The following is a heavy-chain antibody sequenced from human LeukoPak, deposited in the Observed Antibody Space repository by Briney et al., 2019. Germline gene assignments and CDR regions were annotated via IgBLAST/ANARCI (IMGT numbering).Heavy chain of an antibody. Sequence: ASVKVSCKASGYTFTSYGISWVRQAPGQGLEWMGWISAYNGNTNYAQKLQGRVTMTTDASTSTAYMELRSLRSDDTAVYYCAREYGSGSFDWFDPWGQGTPVTVSS. CDR3: AREYGSGSFDWFDP. J-gene: IGHJ5*02. D-gene: IGHD3-10*01. CDR1: GYTFTSYG. CDR2: ISAYNGNT. V-gene: IGHV1-18*01.